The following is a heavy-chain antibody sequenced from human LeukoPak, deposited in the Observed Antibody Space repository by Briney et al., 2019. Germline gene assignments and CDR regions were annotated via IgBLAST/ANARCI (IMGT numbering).Heavy chain of an antibody. Sequence: PGGSLRLSCAASGFTFSSYAMSWVRQAPGRGLEWVSAISGSGGSTYYADSVKGRFTISRDNSKNTLYLQMNSLRAEDTAVYYCAKVSSSWYPPYYFDYWGQGTLVTVSS. CDR2: ISGSGGST. V-gene: IGHV3-23*01. CDR3: AKVSSSWYPPYYFDY. CDR1: GFTFSSYA. D-gene: IGHD6-13*01. J-gene: IGHJ4*02.